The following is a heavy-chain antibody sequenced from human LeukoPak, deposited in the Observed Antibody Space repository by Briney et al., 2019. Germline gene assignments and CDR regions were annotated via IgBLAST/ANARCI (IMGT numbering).Heavy chain of an antibody. V-gene: IGHV3-53*01. J-gene: IGHJ3*02. D-gene: IGHD6-13*01. CDR3: ARTRTSNWYDAFDI. Sequence: GGSLTLSCAASGLSVSSYYMSWVRQPPAKGLEWVSVIYHGGSTYYEDSVNGRFTNSRDNYKNTLYLQLSSLRAEDTAVYYCARTRTSNWYDAFDIWGQGTVVSVSS. CDR1: GLSVSSYY. CDR2: IYHGGST.